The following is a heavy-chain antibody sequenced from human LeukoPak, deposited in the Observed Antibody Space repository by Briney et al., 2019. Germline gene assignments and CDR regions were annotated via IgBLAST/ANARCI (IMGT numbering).Heavy chain of an antibody. CDR2: ISSSSSYI. V-gene: IGHV3-21*01. J-gene: IGHJ3*02. CDR3: ARDLRVKPYYYDSSGYWGAFDI. CDR1: GFTFSSYS. D-gene: IGHD3-22*01. Sequence: PGGSLRLSCAASGFTFSSYSMNWVRQAPGKGLEWVSSISSSSSYIYYADSVKGRFTISRDNAENSLYLQMNSLRAEDTAVYYCARDLRVKPYYYDSSGYWGAFDIWGQGTMVTVSS.